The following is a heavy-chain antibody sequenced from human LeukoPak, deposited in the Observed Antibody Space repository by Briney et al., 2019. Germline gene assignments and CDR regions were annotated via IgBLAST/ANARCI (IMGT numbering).Heavy chain of an antibody. CDR1: GGSFSGYY. CDR3: ARAEPAVSYNWFDP. J-gene: IGHJ5*02. CDR2: INHSGST. V-gene: IGHV4-34*01. Sequence: SETLSLTCAVYGGSFSGYYWSWIRQPPGKGLEWIGEINHSGSTNYNPSLKSRVTISVDTSKNQFSLKLSSVTAADTAVYYCARAEPAVSYNWFDPWGQGTLATVSS. D-gene: IGHD2-2*01.